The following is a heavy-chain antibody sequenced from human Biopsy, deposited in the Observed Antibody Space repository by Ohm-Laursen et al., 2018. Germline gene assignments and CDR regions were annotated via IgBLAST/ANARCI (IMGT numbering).Heavy chain of an antibody. Sequence: SLRLSCAASGFTFGHYAMHWVRQAPGKGLERISLIWYDGTNEDYADSVKGRFTISRGNSKNTLYLQINTLTLEDTAFYYCARGLSSGWYGYFDVWGRGTLVTVSS. CDR2: IWYDGTNE. CDR3: ARGLSSGWYGYFDV. J-gene: IGHJ2*01. D-gene: IGHD6-19*01. CDR1: GFTFGHYA. V-gene: IGHV3-33*01.